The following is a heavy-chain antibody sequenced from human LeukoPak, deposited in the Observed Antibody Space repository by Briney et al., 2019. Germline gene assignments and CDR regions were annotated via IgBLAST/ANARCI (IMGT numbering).Heavy chain of an antibody. V-gene: IGHV1-18*01. D-gene: IGHD3-10*01. Sequence: ASMKVSCKASGYTFTSYGISWVRQAPGQGLEWMGWISAYNGNTNYAQKLQGRVTMTTDTSTSTAYMELRSLRSDDTAVYYCARVGQWFGELSEGYWGQGTLVTVSS. CDR1: GYTFTSYG. J-gene: IGHJ4*02. CDR2: ISAYNGNT. CDR3: ARVGQWFGELSEGY.